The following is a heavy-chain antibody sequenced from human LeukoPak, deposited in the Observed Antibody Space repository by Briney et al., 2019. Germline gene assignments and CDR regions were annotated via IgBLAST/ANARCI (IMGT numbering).Heavy chain of an antibody. CDR3: ARDLAYSSSGYYFDY. J-gene: IGHJ4*02. CDR1: GGTFSSYA. V-gene: IGHV1-69*05. CDR2: IIPIFGTA. Sequence: GSSVKVSCKASGGTFSSYAISWVRQAPGQGLEWMGGIIPIFGTANYAQKFQGRVTITTDESTSTAYMELSSLRSEDTAVYYCARDLAYSSSGYYFDYRGQGTLVTVTS. D-gene: IGHD6-6*01.